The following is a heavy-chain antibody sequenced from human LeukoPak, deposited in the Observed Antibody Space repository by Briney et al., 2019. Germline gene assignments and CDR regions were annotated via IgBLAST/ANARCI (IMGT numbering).Heavy chain of an antibody. J-gene: IGHJ4*02. D-gene: IGHD3-10*01. CDR3: AKFGSALDY. CDR2: ISYDGSNK. V-gene: IGHV3-30*18. CDR1: GFTFSTYW. Sequence: GGSLRLSCAASGFTFSTYWMHWVRQAPGKGLEWVAVISYDGSNKYYADSVKGRFTISRDNSKNTLYLQMNSLRAEDTAVYYCAKFGSALDYWGQGTLVTVSS.